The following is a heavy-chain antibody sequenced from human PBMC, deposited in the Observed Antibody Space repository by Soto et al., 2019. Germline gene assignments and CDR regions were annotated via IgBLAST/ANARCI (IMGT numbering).Heavy chain of an antibody. Sequence: GGSLRLSCAASGFTFSSYSMNWVRQAPGKGLEWVSYISSSSSTIYYADSVKGRFTISRDNAKNSLYLQMNSLRDEDTAVYYCARDIYNWNRRSSAFDIWGQGTMVTVSS. CDR1: GFTFSSYS. V-gene: IGHV3-48*02. CDR3: ARDIYNWNRRSSAFDI. CDR2: ISSSSSTI. D-gene: IGHD1-20*01. J-gene: IGHJ3*02.